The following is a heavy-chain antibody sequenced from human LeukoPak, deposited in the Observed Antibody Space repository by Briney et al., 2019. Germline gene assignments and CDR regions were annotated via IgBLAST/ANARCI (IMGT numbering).Heavy chain of an antibody. CDR2: INPSGGST. J-gene: IGHJ4*02. Sequence: ASVKVSCKASGYTFTSYYMHWVRQAPGQGLEWMGIINPSGGSTSYAQKFQGRVTMTRDTSTSTVYMELSSLRSEDTAVYYCARDPIGVETLEPFDYWGQGTLVTVSS. V-gene: IGHV1-46*01. CDR3: ARDPIGVETLEPFDY. CDR1: GYTFTSYY. D-gene: IGHD2-8*01.